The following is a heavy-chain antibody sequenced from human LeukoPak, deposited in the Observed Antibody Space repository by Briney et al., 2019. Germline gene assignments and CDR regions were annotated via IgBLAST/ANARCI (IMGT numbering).Heavy chain of an antibody. CDR2: IYYSGST. CDR1: GGSISSYY. D-gene: IGHD4/OR15-4a*01. Sequence: PSETLSLTCTVSGGSISSYYWSWIRQPPGKGLEWIGYIYYSGSTNYNPSLKSRVTISVDTSKNQFSLKLSSVTAADTAVYYCARANYGLDAFDIWGQGTMVTVSS. J-gene: IGHJ3*02. V-gene: IGHV4-59*01. CDR3: ARANYGLDAFDI.